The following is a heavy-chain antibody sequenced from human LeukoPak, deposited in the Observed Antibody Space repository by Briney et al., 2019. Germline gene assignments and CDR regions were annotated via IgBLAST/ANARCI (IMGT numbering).Heavy chain of an antibody. Sequence: GGSLRLSCAASGFTFSRYWMSWVRQAPGKGVEYMANIKEDGSEKYYVDSVKGRFTISRDDAKNSLFLQVNSLRVEDTAVYYCARDNSAERGQQLANWGQGTLVTVSS. D-gene: IGHD6-13*01. J-gene: IGHJ4*02. V-gene: IGHV3-7*04. CDR3: ARDNSAERGQQLAN. CDR2: IKEDGSEK. CDR1: GFTFSRYW.